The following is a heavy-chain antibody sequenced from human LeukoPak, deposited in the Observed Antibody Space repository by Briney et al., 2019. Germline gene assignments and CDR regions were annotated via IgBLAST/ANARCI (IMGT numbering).Heavy chain of an antibody. D-gene: IGHD3-9*01. V-gene: IGHV3-20*01. Sequence: GGSLRLPCAASGFTFDDYGMSWVRQAPGKGLEWVSGINWNGGSTGYADSVKGRFTISRDNAKNSLYLQMNSLRAEDTALYHCARGLTYYDTSGDMDVWGKGTTVTVSS. J-gene: IGHJ6*03. CDR1: GFTFDDYG. CDR3: ARGLTYYDTSGDMDV. CDR2: INWNGGST.